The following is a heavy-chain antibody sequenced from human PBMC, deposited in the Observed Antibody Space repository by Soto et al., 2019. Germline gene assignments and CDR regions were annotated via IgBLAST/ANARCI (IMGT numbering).Heavy chain of an antibody. D-gene: IGHD3-22*01. CDR3: ARDPFSQYSHDTSCFQK. CDR1: GFSVSSNY. V-gene: IGHV3-53*05. Sequence: EVQLVETGGGLIQPGGSLRLSCAASGFSVSSNYMNWVRQAPGKGLEWLSVIYSGGDTHYADSVKGRFSVSRDNSENRVYLEMKSPRVEDTAIYYCARDPFSQYSHDTSCFQKWGLGTLVTVSS. J-gene: IGHJ4*02. CDR2: IYSGGDT.